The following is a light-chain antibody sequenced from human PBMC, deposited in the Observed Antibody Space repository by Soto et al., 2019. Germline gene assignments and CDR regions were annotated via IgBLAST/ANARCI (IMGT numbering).Light chain of an antibody. J-gene: IGKJ4*01. CDR1: QSIYRW. V-gene: IGKV1-5*03. Sequence: DIQMTQSPSTLSASVGDRVTITCRASQSIYRWVAWYQQKPGKAPKLLIYKASSLESGVPLRFSGSGSGTEFALTIISLPPDDFATYHCQQYDSYPLTFGGGTKVEMK. CDR2: KAS. CDR3: QQYDSYPLT.